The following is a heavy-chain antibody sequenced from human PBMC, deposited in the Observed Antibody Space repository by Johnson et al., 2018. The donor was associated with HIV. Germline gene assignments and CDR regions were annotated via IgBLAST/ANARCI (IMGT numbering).Heavy chain of an antibody. D-gene: IGHD2-15*01. Sequence: MLLVESGGGVVQPGRSLRLSCAASGFTVSSNYMSWVRQAPGKGLEWVSVIYSGGNTYYADSVKGRFTISRDNSKNTLYLQMNSLRVEDTAVYYCARERGISGGFDFWGQGTRVSVSS. CDR3: ARERGISGGFDF. CDR2: IYSGGNT. CDR1: GFTVSSNY. J-gene: IGHJ3*01. V-gene: IGHV3-66*01.